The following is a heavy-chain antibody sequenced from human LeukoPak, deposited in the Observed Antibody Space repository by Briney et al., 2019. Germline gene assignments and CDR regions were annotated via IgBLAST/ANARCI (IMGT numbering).Heavy chain of an antibody. Sequence: GGSLRLSCAASGLTFSSYAMSWVRQAPGKGLEWVSAISGSGGSTYYADSVKGRFTISRDNSKNTLYLQMNSLRAEDTAVYYCAKDIGFGQLAYYFDYWGQGTLVTVSS. D-gene: IGHD6-13*01. J-gene: IGHJ4*02. CDR1: GLTFSSYA. CDR3: AKDIGFGQLAYYFDY. V-gene: IGHV3-23*01. CDR2: ISGSGGST.